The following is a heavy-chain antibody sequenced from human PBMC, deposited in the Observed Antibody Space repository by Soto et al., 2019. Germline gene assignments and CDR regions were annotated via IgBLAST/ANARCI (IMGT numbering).Heavy chain of an antibody. CDR1: GFTFSSYA. CDR2: ISGSGGST. D-gene: IGHD3-3*01. Sequence: PGGSLGLSCAASGFTFSSYAMSWVRQAPGKGLEWVSAISGSGGSTYYADSVKGRFTISRDNSKNTLYLQMNSLRAEDTAVYYCAKKPYALFWSGYPHFDYWGQGTLVTVSS. CDR3: AKKPYALFWSGYPHFDY. J-gene: IGHJ4*02. V-gene: IGHV3-23*01.